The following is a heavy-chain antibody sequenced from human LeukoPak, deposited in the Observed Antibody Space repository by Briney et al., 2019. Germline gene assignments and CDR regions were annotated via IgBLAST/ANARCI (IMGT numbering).Heavy chain of an antibody. V-gene: IGHV4-59*01. CDR3: ASNVLLTADDAFDI. CDR2: IYYSGST. CDR1: GGSISSYY. J-gene: IGHJ3*02. Sequence: PSETLSLTCTVSGGSISSYYWSWIRQPPGKGLEWIGYIYYSGSTNYNPSLKSRVTISVDTSKNQFSLKLSSVTAADTAVYYCASNVLLTADDAFDIWGQGTMVTVSS. D-gene: IGHD3-10*01.